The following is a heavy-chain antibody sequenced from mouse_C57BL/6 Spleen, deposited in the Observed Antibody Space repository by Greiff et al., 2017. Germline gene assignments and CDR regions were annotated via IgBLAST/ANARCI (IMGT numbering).Heavy chain of an antibody. CDR1: GYAFTNYL. CDR2: INPGSGGT. Sequence: QVQLQQSGAELVRPGTSVKVSCTASGYAFTNYLIEWVKQRPGQGLEWIGVINPGSGGTNYNEKFKGKATLTADTSSSTAYMQLSSLTSEDSAVYFCASSSLLRGDFDYWGQGTTLTVSS. D-gene: IGHD1-2*01. CDR3: ASSSLLRGDFDY. J-gene: IGHJ2*01. V-gene: IGHV1-54*01.